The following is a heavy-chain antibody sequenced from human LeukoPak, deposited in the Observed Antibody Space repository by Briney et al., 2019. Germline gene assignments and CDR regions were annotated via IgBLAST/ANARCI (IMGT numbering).Heavy chain of an antibody. Sequence: GASVKVSCKVSGYTLTELSMHWVRQAPGKGLEWMGGFDPEDGETIYAQKFQGRVTMTEDTSTDTAYMELSSLRSEDTAVYYCATDPFLGSGSYHYYYYGMDVWGQGTTVTVSS. D-gene: IGHD3-10*02. CDR2: FDPEDGET. J-gene: IGHJ6*02. V-gene: IGHV1-24*01. CDR3: ATDPFLGSGSYHYYYYGMDV. CDR1: GYTLTELS.